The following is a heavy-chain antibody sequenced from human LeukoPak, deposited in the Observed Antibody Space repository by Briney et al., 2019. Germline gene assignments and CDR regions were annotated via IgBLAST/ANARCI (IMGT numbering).Heavy chain of an antibody. CDR3: ANSPHYYDSSGYLNFDY. V-gene: IGHV3-23*01. Sequence: GGSLRLSCAASGFIFSSYSMSWVRQAPGKGLEWVSVITGSGGNTYYADSVKGRFTISRDNSKNTLYLQMNSLRAEDTAVYYCANSPHYYDSSGYLNFDYWGQETLVTVSS. CDR2: ITGSGGNT. D-gene: IGHD3-22*01. J-gene: IGHJ4*02. CDR1: GFIFSSYS.